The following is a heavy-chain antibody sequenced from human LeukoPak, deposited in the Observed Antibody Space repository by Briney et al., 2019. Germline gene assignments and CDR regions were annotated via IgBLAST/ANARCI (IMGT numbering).Heavy chain of an antibody. V-gene: IGHV1-46*01. CDR3: ARQVIGVSFDY. D-gene: IGHD3-3*01. Sequence: GASVKVSCKASGYTCTNYFMHWVRQAPGQGLEWMGIVNPSDGHTTYAQSFQGRVTVTRDTSTSTVYMELSSLRSEDTAVYYCARQVIGVSFDYWGPGALVTVSS. CDR1: GYTCTNYF. CDR2: VNPSDGHT. J-gene: IGHJ4*02.